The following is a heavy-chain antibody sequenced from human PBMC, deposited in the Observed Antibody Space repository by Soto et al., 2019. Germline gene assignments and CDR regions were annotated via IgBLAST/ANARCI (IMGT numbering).Heavy chain of an antibody. D-gene: IGHD3-10*01. J-gene: IGHJ6*02. CDR3: ARGSMADGYYGMDV. CDR2: ISSSSSYI. V-gene: IGHV3-21*01. CDR1: GFTFSSYS. Sequence: GGSLRLSCAASGFTFSSYSMNWVRQAPGKGLEWVSSISSSSSYIYYADSVKGRFTISRDNAKNSLYLQMNSLRAEDTAVYYCARGSMADGYYGMDVWGQGTTVTVSS.